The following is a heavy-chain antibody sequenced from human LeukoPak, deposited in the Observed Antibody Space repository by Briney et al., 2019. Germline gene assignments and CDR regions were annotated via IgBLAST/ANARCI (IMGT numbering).Heavy chain of an antibody. D-gene: IGHD6-13*01. V-gene: IGHV3-23*01. J-gene: IGHJ6*03. CDR2: ISSSGGTT. Sequence: PGGSLRLSCAASGFTFSDYGMSWVRQAPGKGLEWVSPISSSGGTTYYADSVKGRFTISRDNAKKSLYLQMNSLRAEDTALYYCAEGGIHRGYYYYYMDVWGKGTTVTISS. CDR3: AEGGIHRGYYYYYMDV. CDR1: GFTFSDYG.